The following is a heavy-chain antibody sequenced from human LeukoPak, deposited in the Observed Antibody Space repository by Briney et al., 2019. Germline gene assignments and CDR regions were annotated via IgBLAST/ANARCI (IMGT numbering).Heavy chain of an antibody. CDR1: GYTFTSYD. J-gene: IGHJ5*02. D-gene: IGHD1-26*01. Sequence: GASVKVSCKASGYTFTSYDINWVRQATGQGLEWMGWMNPNSGNTGYAQKFQGRVTMTRDTSISTAYMELSRLRSDDTAVYYCARDKEGAYYKKSRTLNWFDPWGQGTLVTVSS. CDR2: MNPNSGNT. CDR3: ARDKEGAYYKKSRTLNWFDP. V-gene: IGHV1-8*02.